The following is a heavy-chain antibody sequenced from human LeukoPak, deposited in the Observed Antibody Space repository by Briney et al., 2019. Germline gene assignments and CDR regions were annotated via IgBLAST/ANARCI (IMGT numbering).Heavy chain of an antibody. V-gene: IGHV3-23*01. CDR2: VSPGGVSP. Sequence: GGSLRLSCVVSGLSFNKDVMSWFRQAPGKGLEWVSSVSPGGVSPNHADSVKGRFIVSRDDPLNTLYLQMNSLRVDDTAVYYCAKRIDIAVVPEAATHQAFDVWGQGTMVTVSS. D-gene: IGHD2-2*01. CDR3: AKRIDIAVVPEAATHQAFDV. CDR1: GLSFNKDV. J-gene: IGHJ3*01.